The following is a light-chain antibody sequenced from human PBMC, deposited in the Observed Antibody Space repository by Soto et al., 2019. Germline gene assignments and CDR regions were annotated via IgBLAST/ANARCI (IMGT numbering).Light chain of an antibody. V-gene: IGLV1-44*01. CDR2: SNN. CDR3: AAWDDSLNGWV. Sequence: QSVLTQPPSASGTPGQRVTISCSESTSNIGSTTEYWYQHLQGTAPKLLIHSNNQRPSGVPDRFSGSKSGTSASLAISGLQAEDEADYYCAAWDDSLNGWVFGGGTQLTVL. J-gene: IGLJ3*02. CDR1: TSNIGSTT.